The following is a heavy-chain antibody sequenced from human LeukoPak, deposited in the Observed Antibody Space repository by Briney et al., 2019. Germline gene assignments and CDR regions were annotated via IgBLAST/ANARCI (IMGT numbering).Heavy chain of an antibody. V-gene: IGHV3-33*01. J-gene: IGHJ4*02. Sequence: GGSLRLSCSASGFTFITHGMHWVRQAPGKGLEWVAFIWADGSHKYYADSVKGRFTISRDNSKSTLYLRMNSLRVEDTSVYFCARDPPDSGWAFWSWGQGTLVTVSS. D-gene: IGHD6-19*01. CDR3: ARDPPDSGWAFWS. CDR1: GFTFITHG. CDR2: IWADGSHK.